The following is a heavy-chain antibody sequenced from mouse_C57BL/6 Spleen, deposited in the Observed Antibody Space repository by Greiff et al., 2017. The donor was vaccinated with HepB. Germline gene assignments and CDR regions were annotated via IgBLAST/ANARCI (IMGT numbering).Heavy chain of an antibody. CDR2: IDPSDSYT. CDR3: AYSNYAFDY. Sequence: VQLQQPGAELVMPGASVKLSCKASGYTFTSYWMHWVKQRPGQGLEWIGEIDPSDSYTNYNQKFKGKSTLTVDKSSSTAYMQLSSLTSEDSAVYYCAYSNYAFDYWGQGTTLTVSS. CDR1: GYTFTSYW. V-gene: IGHV1-69*01. D-gene: IGHD2-5*01. J-gene: IGHJ2*01.